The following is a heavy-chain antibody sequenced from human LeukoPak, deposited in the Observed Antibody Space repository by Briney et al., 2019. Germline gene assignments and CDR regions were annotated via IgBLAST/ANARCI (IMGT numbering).Heavy chain of an antibody. CDR2: IYPGDSDT. CDR1: GYSFTSYW. Sequence: GESLKISCKGSGYSFTSYWIGWVRQMPGKGLEWMGIIYPGDSDTRYSPSFQGQVTISADKSISTAYLQWSSLKASDTVMYYCARHQVGVVPYYYYMDVWGKGTTVTVSS. CDR3: ARHQVGVVPYYYYMDV. J-gene: IGHJ6*03. V-gene: IGHV5-51*01. D-gene: IGHD3-3*01.